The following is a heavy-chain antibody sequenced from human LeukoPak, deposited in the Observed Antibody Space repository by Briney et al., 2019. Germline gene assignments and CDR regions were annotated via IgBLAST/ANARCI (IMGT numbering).Heavy chain of an antibody. D-gene: IGHD4-17*01. V-gene: IGHV4-38-2*02. Sequence: SETLSLTCTVSGYSISSGYYWGWLRQPPGKGLEWFGSIYHSGSTYYNPSLKSRVTISVDTSKNQLSLKLSSVTAADTAVYYGARLIAFDDYGDLNCFDPWGQGTLVTVSS. CDR2: IYHSGST. CDR1: GYSISSGYY. J-gene: IGHJ5*02. CDR3: ARLIAFDDYGDLNCFDP.